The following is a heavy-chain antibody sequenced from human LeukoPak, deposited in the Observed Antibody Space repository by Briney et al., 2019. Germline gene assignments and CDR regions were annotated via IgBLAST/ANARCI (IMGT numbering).Heavy chain of an antibody. J-gene: IGHJ4*02. Sequence: GGSLRLSCAASGFTFSGYAMHWVRQAPGKGLEWVAVISYDGSNKYYADSVKGRFTISRDNSKNTLYLQMNSLRAEDTAVYYCARVAFDYWGQGTLVTVSS. V-gene: IGHV3-30-3*01. CDR1: GFTFSGYA. CDR3: ARVAFDY. CDR2: ISYDGSNK. D-gene: IGHD5-12*01.